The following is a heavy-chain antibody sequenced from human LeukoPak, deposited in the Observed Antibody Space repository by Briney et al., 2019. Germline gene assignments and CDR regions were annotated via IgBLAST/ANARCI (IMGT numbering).Heavy chain of an antibody. D-gene: IGHD6-19*01. CDR3: ARDMAVFSSFDY. V-gene: IGHV3-73*01. CDR1: GFTFSGSA. J-gene: IGHJ4*02. Sequence: QPGGSLRLSCAASGFTFSGSAMHWVRQASGKGLEWVGRIRSKANSYATAYAASVKGRFTISRDDSKNTAYLQMNSLKTEDTAVYYCARDMAVFSSFDYWGQGTLVTVSS. CDR2: IRSKANSYAT.